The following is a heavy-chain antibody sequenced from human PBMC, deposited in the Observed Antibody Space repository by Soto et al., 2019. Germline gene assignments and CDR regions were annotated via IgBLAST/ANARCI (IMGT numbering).Heavy chain of an antibody. CDR2: IYYSGST. CDR3: ARAPKVGSTRALDF. V-gene: IGHV4-30-4*02. Sequence: PSETLSLTCTVCGGSICSGDYYRSWIRQPPGKGLEWIGYIYYSGSTYYNPSLKSRVTISVDTSKNQFSLELNRLTFEDTAVYFCARAPKVGSTRALDFWGQGTLVTVSS. J-gene: IGHJ4*02. D-gene: IGHD1-26*01. CDR1: GGSICSGDYY.